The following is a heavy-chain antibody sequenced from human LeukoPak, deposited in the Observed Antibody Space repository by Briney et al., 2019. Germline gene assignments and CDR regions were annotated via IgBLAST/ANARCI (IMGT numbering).Heavy chain of an antibody. J-gene: IGHJ4*02. CDR2: IYHSGST. D-gene: IGHD3/OR15-3a*01. CDR3: ARQTGSGLFILP. V-gene: IGHV4-4*02. Sequence: PSGTLSLTCAVSGGSISSSNWWSWVRQPPGKGLEWIGEIYHSGSTNYNPSLKSRVTISVDKSKNQFSLRLTSVTAADTAVYYCARQTGSGLFILPGGQGTLVTVSS. CDR1: GGSISSSNW.